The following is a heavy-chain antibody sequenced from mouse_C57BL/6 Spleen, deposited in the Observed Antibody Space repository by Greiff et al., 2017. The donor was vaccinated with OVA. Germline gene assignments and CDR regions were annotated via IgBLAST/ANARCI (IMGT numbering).Heavy chain of an antibody. CDR2: IYPGSGST. Sequence: QVHVKQSGPELVKPGASVKISCKASGYSFTSYYIHWVKQRPGQGLEWIGDIYPGSGSTKYNEKFTSKATLTVDTSSSTAYMQLSSLTSEDSAVYYCARFGYYDYYAMDYWGQGTSVTVSS. CDR1: GYSFTSYY. V-gene: IGHV1-66*01. D-gene: IGHD2-3*01. CDR3: ARFGYYDYYAMDY. J-gene: IGHJ4*01.